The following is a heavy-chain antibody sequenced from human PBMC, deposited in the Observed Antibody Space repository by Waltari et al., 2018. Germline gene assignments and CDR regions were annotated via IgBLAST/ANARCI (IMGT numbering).Heavy chain of an antibody. Sequence: QVQLVQSGAEVKKPGASVKVSCKVSGYTLTELSMHWVRQAPGKGLEWMGGFDPEDGETIYAQKFQGRVTMTEDTSTDTAYKELSSLRSEDTAVYYCATDAPHCSGGSCYSSALDYWGQGTLVTVSS. CDR3: ATDAPHCSGGSCYSSALDY. CDR1: GYTLTELS. D-gene: IGHD2-15*01. V-gene: IGHV1-24*01. J-gene: IGHJ4*02. CDR2: FDPEDGET.